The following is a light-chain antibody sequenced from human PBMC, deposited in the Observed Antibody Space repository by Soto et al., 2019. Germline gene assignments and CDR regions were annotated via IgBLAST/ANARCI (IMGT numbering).Light chain of an antibody. CDR3: QKYNKDSPAT. CDR2: GAS. Sequence: DIQLTQSPSSLSASVGDRVTFTCRASQDISHFLAWYQQRPGEVPRLLIYGASTLQSGVSSRFSGSGFGTDFTLTIASRQPEDVATYYCQKYNKDSPATFGPGTKVEIK. J-gene: IGKJ1*01. V-gene: IGKV1-27*01. CDR1: QDISHF.